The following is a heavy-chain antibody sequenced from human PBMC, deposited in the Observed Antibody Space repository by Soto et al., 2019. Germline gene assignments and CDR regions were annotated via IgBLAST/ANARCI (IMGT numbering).Heavy chain of an antibody. D-gene: IGHD1-1*01. CDR2: VTGGGHTT. Sequence: EAQLLESGGGLVQPGGSLRLSCAASGFTFSRYAMSWVRQGPGKGLDWVSTVTGGGHTTYNADSVNGRFTISRDNSQNPLYLQMTTRRAEDTAIYSCASSSGALDVYGMDIWGPGTTVTVSS. CDR3: ASSSGALDVYGMDI. CDR1: GFTFSRYA. J-gene: IGHJ6*02. V-gene: IGHV3-23*01.